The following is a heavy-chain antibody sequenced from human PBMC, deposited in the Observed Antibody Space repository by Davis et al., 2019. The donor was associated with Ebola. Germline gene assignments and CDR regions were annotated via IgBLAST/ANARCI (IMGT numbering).Heavy chain of an antibody. CDR2: IDDSGNT. CDR3: VRVSEIYDSSGYYKGWFDY. D-gene: IGHD3-22*01. Sequence: PSETLSLTCTVSGGSISSYYWSWIRQPPGKGLEWIGYIDDSGNTKKNPSLKSRVNISVDMSKSEFSLNLTSVTAADTAVYYCVRVSEIYDSSGYYKGWFDYWGQGILVTVSS. CDR1: GGSISSYY. J-gene: IGHJ4*02. V-gene: IGHV4-59*08.